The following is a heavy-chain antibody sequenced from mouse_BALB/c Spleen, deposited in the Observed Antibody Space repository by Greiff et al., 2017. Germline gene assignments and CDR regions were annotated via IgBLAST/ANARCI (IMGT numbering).Heavy chain of an antibody. D-gene: IGHD2-1*01. CDR2: ISSGSSTI. CDR1: GFTFSSFG. Sequence: DVHLVESGGGLVQPGGSRKLSCAASGFTFSSFGMHWVRQAPEKGLEWVAYISSGSSTIYYADTVKGRFTISRDNPKNTLFLQMTSLRSEDTAMYYCARGGNLFAYWGQGTLVTVSA. CDR3: ARGGNLFAY. J-gene: IGHJ3*01. V-gene: IGHV5-17*02.